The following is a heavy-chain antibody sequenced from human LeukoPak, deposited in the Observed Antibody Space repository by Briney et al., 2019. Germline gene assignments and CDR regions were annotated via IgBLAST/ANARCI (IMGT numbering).Heavy chain of an antibody. Sequence: ASVKVSCKASGYTFTSYYMHWVRQAPGQGLEWMGGIIPIFGTANYAQKFQGRVTITADKSTSTAYMELSSLRSEDTAVYYCARDTAAAGTDYWGQGTLVTVSS. V-gene: IGHV1-69*06. CDR3: ARDTAAAGTDY. CDR2: IIPIFGTA. CDR1: GYTFTSYY. D-gene: IGHD6-13*01. J-gene: IGHJ4*02.